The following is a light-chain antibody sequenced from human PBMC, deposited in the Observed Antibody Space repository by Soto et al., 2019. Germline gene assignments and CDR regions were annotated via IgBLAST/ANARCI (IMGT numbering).Light chain of an antibody. V-gene: IGKV3-20*01. CDR3: QHYGTTPWT. CDR1: QSITSNS. Sequence: ENVLTQSPGTLSLSPGERATLSCRASQSITSNSLAWYQQKPGQAPRLLIDGASRRATGIPDRFSGSGSGTDFTLTFSRVEPEDFAVYYCQHYGTTPWTFGQGTKVGIK. CDR2: GAS. J-gene: IGKJ1*01.